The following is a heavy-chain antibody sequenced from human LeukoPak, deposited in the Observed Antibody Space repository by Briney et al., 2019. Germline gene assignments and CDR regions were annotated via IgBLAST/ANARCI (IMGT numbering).Heavy chain of an antibody. J-gene: IGHJ4*02. CDR2: IYSGGST. CDR3: AREFRGVMIDY. CDR1: GFTFSSYA. V-gene: IGHV3-53*01. Sequence: QPGGSLRLSCAASGFTFSSYAMSWVRQAPGKGLEWVSVIYSGGSTYYADSVKGRFTISRDNSKNPLYLQMNSLRVDGTAVYYCAREFRGVMIDYWGQGTLVSVSS. D-gene: IGHD3-16*01.